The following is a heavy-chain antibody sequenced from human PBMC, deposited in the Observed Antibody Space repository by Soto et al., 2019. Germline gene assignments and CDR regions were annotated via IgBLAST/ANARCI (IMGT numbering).Heavy chain of an antibody. CDR3: ARGHYYDSSGYPEYFQH. V-gene: IGHV1-3*01. D-gene: IGHD3-22*01. CDR1: GYTFTSSA. CDR2: INAGNGNT. J-gene: IGHJ1*01. Sequence: ASVKVSCKASGYTFTSSAMHWVRQAPGQRLEWMGWINAGNGNTKYSQKFQGRVTMTRDTSTSTVYMELSSLRSEDTAVYYCARGHYYDSSGYPEYFQHWGQGTLVTVSS.